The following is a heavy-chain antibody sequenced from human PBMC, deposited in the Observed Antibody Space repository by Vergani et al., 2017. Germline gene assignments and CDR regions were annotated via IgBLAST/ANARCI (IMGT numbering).Heavy chain of an antibody. CDR2: INPNSGGT. J-gene: IGHJ4*02. CDR3: ARDPAPRVRGVSRVPGY. CDR1: GYTFTGYY. V-gene: IGHV1-2*02. D-gene: IGHD3-10*01. Sequence: QVQLVQSGAEVKKPGASVKVSCKASGYTFTGYYMHWVRQAPGQGLEWMGWINPNSGGTNYAQKFQGRVTMTRDTSISTAYMELSRLRSDDTAVYYCARDPAPRVRGVSRVPGYWGQGTLVTVSS.